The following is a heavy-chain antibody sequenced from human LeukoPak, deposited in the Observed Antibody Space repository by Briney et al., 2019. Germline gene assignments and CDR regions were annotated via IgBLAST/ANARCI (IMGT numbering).Heavy chain of an antibody. CDR3: ARDLELSAVYYFDS. J-gene: IGHJ4*02. Sequence: GRSLRLSCEASGFTFSIFPMHWVRQAPGKGLEWVALISSGSEKYYADSVKGRFTISRDNSKNMLYLQMNGLRADDTAVYYCARDLELSAVYYFDSWGQGTLVIVSS. CDR1: GFTFSIFP. CDR2: ISSGSEK. V-gene: IGHV3-30*04. D-gene: IGHD3-3*01.